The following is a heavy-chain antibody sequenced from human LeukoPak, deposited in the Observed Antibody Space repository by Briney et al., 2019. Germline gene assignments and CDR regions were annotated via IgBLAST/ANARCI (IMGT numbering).Heavy chain of an antibody. CDR3: ARNPDYDFWSGYYTGPDY. Sequence: GGSLRLSCAASGFTFSSYEMNWVRQAQGKGLEWVSYISSSGSTIYYADSVKGRFTISRDNAKNSLYLQMNSLRAEDTAVYYCARNPDYDFWSGYYTGPDYWGQGTLVTVSS. V-gene: IGHV3-48*03. CDR2: ISSSGSTI. CDR1: GFTFSSYE. J-gene: IGHJ4*02. D-gene: IGHD3-3*01.